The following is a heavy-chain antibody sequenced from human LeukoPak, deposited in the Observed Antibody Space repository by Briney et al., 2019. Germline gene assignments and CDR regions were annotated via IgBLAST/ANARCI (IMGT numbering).Heavy chain of an antibody. CDR2: IYTSGST. CDR3: ARGDYGDYVGAFDI. J-gene: IGHJ3*02. CDR1: GGSISSGSYY. V-gene: IGHV4-61*02. D-gene: IGHD4-17*01. Sequence: SQTLSLTXTVSGGSISSGSYYWSWIRQPAGKGLEWIGRIYTSGSTNYNPSLKSRVTISVDTSKNQFSLKLSSVTAADTAVYYCARGDYGDYVGAFDIWGQGTMVTVSS.